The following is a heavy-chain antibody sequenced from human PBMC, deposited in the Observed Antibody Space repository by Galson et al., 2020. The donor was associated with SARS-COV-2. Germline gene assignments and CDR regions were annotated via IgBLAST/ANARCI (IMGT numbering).Heavy chain of an antibody. CDR2: INHSGST. D-gene: IGHD6-19*01. J-gene: IGHJ5*02. CDR1: GGSFSGYY. V-gene: IGHV4-34*01. CDR3: ARGSVFSSGWYRIYWFDP. Sequence: SETLSLTCAVYGGSFSGYYWSWIRQPPGKGLEWIGEINHSGSTNYNPSLKSRVTISVDTTKNQFSLKLSSVTAADTAVYYCARGSVFSSGWYRIYWFDPWGQGTLVTVSS.